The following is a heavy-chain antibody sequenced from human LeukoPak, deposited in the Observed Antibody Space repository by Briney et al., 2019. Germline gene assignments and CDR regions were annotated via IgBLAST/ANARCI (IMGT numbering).Heavy chain of an antibody. D-gene: IGHD3-10*01. CDR1: GFTFSSYS. CDR3: ARDLHYGSGSPISARGMDV. CDR2: INSDGSST. Sequence: GGSLRLSCAASGFTFSSYSMNWVRQAPGKGLVWVSRINSDGSSTSYANSVKGRFTISRDNAKNTLYLQMNSLRAEDTAVYYCARDLHYGSGSPISARGMDVWGQGTTVTVSS. J-gene: IGHJ6*02. V-gene: IGHV3-74*01.